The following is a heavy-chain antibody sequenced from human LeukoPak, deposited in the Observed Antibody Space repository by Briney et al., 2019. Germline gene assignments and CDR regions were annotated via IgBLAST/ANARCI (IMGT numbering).Heavy chain of an antibody. D-gene: IGHD1-26*01. CDR1: GGSISSYY. J-gene: IGHJ4*02. Sequence: PSETLSLTCTVSGGSISSYYWSWIRQPAGKGLEWIGRIYTSGSTNYNASLKSRVSMSVDTSKNQFSLKLSSVTAADTAVFYCARENSGSYKEFDYWGQGTLVTVSS. CDR3: ARENSGSYKEFDY. V-gene: IGHV4-4*07. CDR2: IYTSGST.